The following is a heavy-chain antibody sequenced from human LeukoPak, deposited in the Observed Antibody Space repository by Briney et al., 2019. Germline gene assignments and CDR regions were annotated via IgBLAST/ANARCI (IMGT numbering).Heavy chain of an antibody. CDR1: EFTFSSYG. D-gene: IGHD3-10*01. CDR2: IRYDGSNK. Sequence: GGSLRLSCEASEFTFSSYGMHWVRQAPGKGLEWVAFIRYDGSNKYYADSVKGRFTISRDNSKHTLYLQMNSLRAEDTAVYYCAKGSKAYYGSGSFYLSRDHFISRWGQGTLVTVSS. J-gene: IGHJ4*02. V-gene: IGHV3-30*02. CDR3: AKGSKAYYGSGSFYLSRDHFISR.